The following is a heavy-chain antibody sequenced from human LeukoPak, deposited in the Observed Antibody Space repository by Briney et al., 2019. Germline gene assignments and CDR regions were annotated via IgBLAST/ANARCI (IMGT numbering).Heavy chain of an antibody. J-gene: IGHJ3*02. CDR2: ISGSGGST. V-gene: IGHV3-23*01. Sequence: GGSLRLSCAASGFTFSSYAMSWVRQAPGKGLEWVSAISGSGGSTYYADSVKGRFTISRDNSKNTLYLQMNSLRAEDTAVYYCARERRITIFGVVTLDALDIWGQGTMVTVSS. D-gene: IGHD3-3*01. CDR1: GFTFSSYA. CDR3: ARERRITIFGVVTLDALDI.